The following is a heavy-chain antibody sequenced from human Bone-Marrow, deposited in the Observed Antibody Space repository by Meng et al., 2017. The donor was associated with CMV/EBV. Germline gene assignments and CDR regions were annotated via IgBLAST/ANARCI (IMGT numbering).Heavy chain of an antibody. CDR3: ARAQTDGYSSFDY. CDR2: ISSSSSYI. CDR1: GFTFSSYS. Sequence: GESLKISCAASGFTFSSYSMNWVRQAPGKGLEWVSSISSSSSYIYYADPVKGRFTISRDNAKNSLYLQMNSLRAEDTAVYYCARAQTDGYSSFDYWGQGTLVTVSS. J-gene: IGHJ4*02. D-gene: IGHD5-24*01. V-gene: IGHV3-21*04.